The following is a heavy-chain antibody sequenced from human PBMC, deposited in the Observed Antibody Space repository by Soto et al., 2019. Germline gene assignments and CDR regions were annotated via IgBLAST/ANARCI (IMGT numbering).Heavy chain of an antibody. CDR1: GDSISSNNYY. D-gene: IGHD3-10*01. CDR2: MYHSGNT. V-gene: IGHV4-39*01. J-gene: IGHJ4*02. Sequence: QLQLQESGPGLGKPSETLSLTCTVSGDSISSNNYYWGWIRQPPGEGLEWIGSMYHSGNTYHNPSLKSRVTISVDTSKNQLSLNLRSVTAADTAVYYCARHRGPTGPNYWCQGTLVTDSS. CDR3: ARHRGPTGPNY.